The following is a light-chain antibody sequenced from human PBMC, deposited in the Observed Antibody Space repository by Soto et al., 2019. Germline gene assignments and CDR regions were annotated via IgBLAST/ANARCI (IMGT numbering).Light chain of an antibody. Sequence: QSALTQPASVSGSPGQSITISCTGTSSDVGGSNYVSWYQQHPGKAPKLMIYDVSNRPSGVSNRFSGSKSGNTASLTISGLQADDEADYYYGSYSSSSTLYVFGTGTKLTVL. CDR3: GSYSSSSTLYV. V-gene: IGLV2-14*03. CDR1: SSDVGGSNY. CDR2: DVS. J-gene: IGLJ1*01.